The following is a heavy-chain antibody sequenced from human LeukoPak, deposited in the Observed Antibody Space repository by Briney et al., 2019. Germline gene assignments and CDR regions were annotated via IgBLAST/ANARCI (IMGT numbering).Heavy chain of an antibody. CDR3: ARHGSAGVDY. D-gene: IGHD6-19*01. V-gene: IGHV4-39*01. CDR1: GGSISSSSYY. Sequence: SETLSLTCTVSGGSISSSSYYWGWIRQPPGKGLEWIGSIYYSGSTYYNPSLKSRVTISVDTSKNQFSLKLSSVTAADTAVYCCARHGSAGVDYWGQGTLVTVSS. J-gene: IGHJ4*02. CDR2: IYYSGST.